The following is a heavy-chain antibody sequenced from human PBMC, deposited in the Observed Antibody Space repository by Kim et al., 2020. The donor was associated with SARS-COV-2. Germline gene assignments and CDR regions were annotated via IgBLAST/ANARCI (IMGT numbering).Heavy chain of an antibody. CDR3: ARHTFDVDTYYFDY. J-gene: IGHJ4*02. Sequence: GGSLRLSCAASGFTFSSYEMNWVRQAPGKGLEWVSYISSSGSTIYYADSVKGRFTISRDNAKNSLYLQMNSLRAEDTAVYYCARHTFDVDTYYFDYWGQGTLVTVSS. CDR1: GFTFSSYE. D-gene: IGHD5-18*01. CDR2: ISSSGSTI. V-gene: IGHV3-48*03.